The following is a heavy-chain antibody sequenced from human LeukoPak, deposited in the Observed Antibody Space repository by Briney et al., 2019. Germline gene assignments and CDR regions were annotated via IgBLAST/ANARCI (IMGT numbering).Heavy chain of an antibody. CDR2: LIPIFGTA. D-gene: IGHD3-22*01. J-gene: IGHJ6*02. V-gene: IGHV1-69*13. Sequence: SVKVSCKASGGTFSSYAISWVRQAPGQGLEWMGGLIPIFGTANYAQKFQGRVTITADESTSTAYMELSSLRSEDTAVYYCARDQVDSSVIYGMDVWGQGTTVTVSS. CDR3: ARDQVDSSVIYGMDV. CDR1: GGTFSSYA.